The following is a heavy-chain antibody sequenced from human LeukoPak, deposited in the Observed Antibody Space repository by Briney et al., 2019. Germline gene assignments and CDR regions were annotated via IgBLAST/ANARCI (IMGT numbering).Heavy chain of an antibody. Sequence: ASVKVSCKTSGYIFTNHGISWVRQAPGQGLEWMAWISAYNGNTEYSQNFQGRVTMTMDTSTSTAYMELKSLTADDTAIYYCAREPGVAAAAVPFDYWGQGTLDTVSS. D-gene: IGHD6-19*01. CDR1: GYIFTNHG. V-gene: IGHV1-18*01. CDR2: ISAYNGNT. CDR3: AREPGVAAAAVPFDY. J-gene: IGHJ4*02.